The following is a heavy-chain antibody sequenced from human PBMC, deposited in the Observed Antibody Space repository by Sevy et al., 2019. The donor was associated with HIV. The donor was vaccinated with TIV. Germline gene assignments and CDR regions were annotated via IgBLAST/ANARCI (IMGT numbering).Heavy chain of an antibody. D-gene: IGHD6-19*01. Sequence: GGSLRLSCAPSGFTFSNYAMYWVRQAPGKGLEWVALISYNGRSKDYSDSVKGRFTISRDSSNNNLYLQMNSLRADDTAVYYCARGSGWRTEYYFDYWGQGILVTVSS. CDR2: ISYNGRSK. CDR1: GFTFSNYA. CDR3: ARGSGWRTEYYFDY. V-gene: IGHV3-30*04. J-gene: IGHJ4*02.